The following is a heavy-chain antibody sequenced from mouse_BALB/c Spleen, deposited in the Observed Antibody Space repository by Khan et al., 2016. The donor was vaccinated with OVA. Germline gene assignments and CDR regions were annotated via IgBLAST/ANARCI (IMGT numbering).Heavy chain of an antibody. D-gene: IGHD2-1*01. V-gene: IGHV1-20*02. J-gene: IGHJ2*01. CDR3: ARVYRRDFDY. CDR1: GYSFTGYF. CDR2: INTHVGET. Sequence: VRLQQSGPELVKPGASVKISCKASGYSFTGYFMNWVMQSHGKSLEWIGRINTHVGETHFNPKFKGKATLTVDESSSTANMELRSLASEDSAVYYCARVYRRDFDYWGQGTTLTVSS.